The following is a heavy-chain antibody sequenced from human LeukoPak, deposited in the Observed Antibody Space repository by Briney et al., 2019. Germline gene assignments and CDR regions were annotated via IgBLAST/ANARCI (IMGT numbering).Heavy chain of an antibody. V-gene: IGHV3-23*01. CDR1: EFTFSSYA. D-gene: IGHD2/OR15-2a*01. CDR2: ISGPGSGT. Sequence: GGSLRLSCAASEFTFSSYAMGWVRQAPGKGLEWVASISGPGSGTHYADSVKGRFTISRDNSKNEMYLQMNSLRAEDTALYYCVKDLGNRAATVDCWGQGTLVTVSS. J-gene: IGHJ4*02. CDR3: VKDLGNRAATVDC.